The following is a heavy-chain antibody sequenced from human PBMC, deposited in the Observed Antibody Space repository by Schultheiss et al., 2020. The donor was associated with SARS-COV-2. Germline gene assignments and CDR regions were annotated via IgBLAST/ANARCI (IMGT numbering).Heavy chain of an antibody. J-gene: IGHJ4*02. V-gene: IGHV4-61*05. CDR2: IYYSGST. CDR1: GGSISSSSYY. D-gene: IGHD6-19*01. Sequence: SETLSLTCTVSGGSISSSSYYWSWIRQPPGKGLEWIGYIYYSGSTYYNPSLKSRVTMSVDTSKNQFSLKLSSVTAADTAVYYCARGLRKQWLDYWGQGTLVTVSS. CDR3: ARGLRKQWLDY.